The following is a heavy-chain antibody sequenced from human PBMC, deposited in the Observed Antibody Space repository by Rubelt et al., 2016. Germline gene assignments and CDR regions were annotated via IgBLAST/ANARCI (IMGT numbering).Heavy chain of an antibody. CDR2: IYPGDSDT. Sequence: DVQLVQSGTEVKKPGESLKISCAVSGYRFSIYWIAWVRQMPGKGLEWMGIIYPGDSDTRYSPSSQGPVNISADKSINTAYLQWSSLKASDTAMYYCTRPGGLGGYWGQGTLVAVAS. CDR3: TRPGGLGGY. CDR1: GYRFSIYW. V-gene: IGHV5-51*03. J-gene: IGHJ4*02. D-gene: IGHD3-16*01.